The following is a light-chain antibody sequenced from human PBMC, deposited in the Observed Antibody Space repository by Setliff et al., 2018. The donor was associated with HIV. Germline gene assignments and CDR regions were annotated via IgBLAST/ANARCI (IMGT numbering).Light chain of an antibody. CDR3: SSYTYISTPV. V-gene: IGLV2-14*02. CDR2: EVT. J-gene: IGLJ1*01. CDR1: ASDIGTYNL. Sequence: QSALTQPASVSGSPGQSITISCTGNASDIGTYNLVSWYQQFPGKAPKLIISEVTKRPSGISSRFSGSKSGNTTSLTISGLQAEDEADYYCSSYTYISTPVFGSGTKGTVL.